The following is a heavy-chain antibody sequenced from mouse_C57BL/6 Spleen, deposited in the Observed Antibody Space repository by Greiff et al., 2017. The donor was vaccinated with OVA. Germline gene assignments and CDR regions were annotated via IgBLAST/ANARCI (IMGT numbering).Heavy chain of an antibody. Sequence: EVQLQQSGPELVKPGASVKISCKASGYTFTDYYMNWVKQSHGKSLEWIGDINPNNGGTSYNQKFKGKATLTVDKSSSTAYMELRSLTSEDSAVYYCARRGYYGPFYYAMDYWGQGTSVTVSS. V-gene: IGHV1-26*01. CDR3: ARRGYYGPFYYAMDY. CDR1: GYTFTDYY. CDR2: INPNNGGT. J-gene: IGHJ4*01. D-gene: IGHD1-1*01.